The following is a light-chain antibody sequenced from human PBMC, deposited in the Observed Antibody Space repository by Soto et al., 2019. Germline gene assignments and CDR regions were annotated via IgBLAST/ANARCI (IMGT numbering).Light chain of an antibody. Sequence: EIVMTQSPATLSVSPGERATLSCRASQSVSSNLAWYQQKPGQAPRLLIYGASTRTTCIPASFSGSGSWTDFTFTIRSLQSEDFALYYFQQYNNWPPYTFGQGTKLEIK. CDR3: QQYNNWPPYT. V-gene: IGKV3-15*01. J-gene: IGKJ2*01. CDR2: GAS. CDR1: QSVSSN.